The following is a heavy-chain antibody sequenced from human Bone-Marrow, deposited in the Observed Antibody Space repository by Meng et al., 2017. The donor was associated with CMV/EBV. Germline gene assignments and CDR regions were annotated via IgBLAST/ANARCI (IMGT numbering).Heavy chain of an antibody. CDR2: INPNSGGT. Sequence: ASVKVSCKASGYTFTGYYMHWVRQAPGQGLEWMGWINPNSGGTNYAQKFQGRVTMTRDTSISPAYMELSMLRSDDTAVYYCARYPRNIAVDPRFDYWGQGTLVTVSS. CDR1: GYTFTGYY. D-gene: IGHD6-19*01. CDR3: ARYPRNIAVDPRFDY. V-gene: IGHV1-2*02. J-gene: IGHJ4*02.